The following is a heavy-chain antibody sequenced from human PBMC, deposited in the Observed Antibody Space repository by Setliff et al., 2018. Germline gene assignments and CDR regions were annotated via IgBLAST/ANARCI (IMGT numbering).Heavy chain of an antibody. CDR3: ARRLPYFGMDV. CDR2: IKRDGSEG. J-gene: IGHJ6*02. Sequence: GGSLRLSCVGSGFTFTSYCMTWVRQAPGKGLEWVANIKRDGSEGYYVDSVKGRFTISRDNARNSLFLQMNSLRAEDTAVYYCARRLPYFGMDVWGQGTTVTVS. CDR1: GFTFTSYC. D-gene: IGHD2-15*01. V-gene: IGHV3-7*01.